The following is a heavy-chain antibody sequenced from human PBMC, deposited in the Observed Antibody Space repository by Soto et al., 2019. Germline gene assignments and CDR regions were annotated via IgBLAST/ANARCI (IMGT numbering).Heavy chain of an antibody. J-gene: IGHJ4*02. CDR3: ARDSGSYSDY. CDR2: IYYSGST. Sequence: SETLSLTCTVSGGSISSYYWSWIRQSPGKGLEWIGYIYYSGSTNYNPSLKSRVTISVDTSKNQFSLKLSSVTAADTAVYYCARDSGSYSDYWGQGTLVTVSS. V-gene: IGHV4-59*01. D-gene: IGHD1-26*01. CDR1: GGSISSYY.